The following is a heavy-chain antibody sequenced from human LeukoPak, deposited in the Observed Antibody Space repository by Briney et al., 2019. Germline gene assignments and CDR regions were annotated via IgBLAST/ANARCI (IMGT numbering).Heavy chain of an antibody. D-gene: IGHD6-6*01. CDR3: ARDEYN. CDR1: DFSFITYA. CDR2: ISGGGDAT. Sequence: GGSLRLSCAASDFSFITYAMSWVRQAPGKGLEWVSTISGGGDATYYADSVKGRFTISRDNSKNTLYLQMNSLRAEDTAVYYCARDEYNWGQGTLVTVSS. J-gene: IGHJ4*02. V-gene: IGHV3-23*01.